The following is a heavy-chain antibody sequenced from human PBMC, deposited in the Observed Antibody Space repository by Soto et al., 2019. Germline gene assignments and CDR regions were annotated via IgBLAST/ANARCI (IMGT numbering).Heavy chain of an antibody. CDR3: ATSWHIARDAAW. V-gene: IGHV1-18*01. J-gene: IGHJ4*02. D-gene: IGHD6-13*01. CDR2: ISGYSGNT. Sequence: QVQLVQSGAEVKKPGASVKVSCKASGYIFTSYGINWVRQAPGQGLEWMGWISGYSGNTKYAQKFQGRVTMTTDTSTNTAYMDLTSLRSDDTAVYYCATSWHIARDAAWWGQGTLVIVSS. CDR1: GYIFTSYG.